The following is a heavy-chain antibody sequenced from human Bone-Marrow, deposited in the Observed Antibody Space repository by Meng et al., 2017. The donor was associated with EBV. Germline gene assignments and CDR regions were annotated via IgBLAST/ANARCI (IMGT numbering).Heavy chain of an antibody. CDR2: IIPSYGTT. CDR3: ARESPDRSTDP. J-gene: IGHJ5*02. V-gene: IGHV1-69*01. CDR1: GDTFGYYT. Sequence: VQLVQSGAEVKKPGSSVKVSCKVSGDTFGYYTISWVRQAPGQGPEWMGGIIPSYGTTSYAQKFQGRVTISADESTTTAYMELRSLTLDDTAVYYCARESPDRSTDPWGQGTLVTVSS.